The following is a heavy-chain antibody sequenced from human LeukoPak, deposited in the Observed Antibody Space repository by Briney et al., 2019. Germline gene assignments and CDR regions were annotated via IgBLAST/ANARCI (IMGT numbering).Heavy chain of an antibody. CDR1: GYTFTSYG. Sequence: SVKVSCKASGYTFTSYGISWVRQAPGQGLEWMGGIIPIFGTANYAQKFQGRVTITTDESTSTAYMELSSLRSEDTAVYYCARDGGYSYGSYDYWGQGTLVTVSS. D-gene: IGHD5-18*01. CDR2: IIPIFGTA. V-gene: IGHV1-69*05. J-gene: IGHJ4*02. CDR3: ARDGGYSYGSYDY.